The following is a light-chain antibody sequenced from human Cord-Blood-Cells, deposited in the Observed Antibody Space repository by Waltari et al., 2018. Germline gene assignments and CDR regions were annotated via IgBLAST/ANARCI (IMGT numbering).Light chain of an antibody. CDR3: QQYNSYSPYT. Sequence: DIQMTQSPSTLSASVGDRVTITCRASQSISSWLAWYQPKPGKAPKLLIYDASSLESGVPSRFSGSGSGTEFTLTISSLQPDDFATYYCQQYNSYSPYTFGQGTKLEIK. J-gene: IGKJ2*01. CDR2: DAS. CDR1: QSISSW. V-gene: IGKV1-5*01.